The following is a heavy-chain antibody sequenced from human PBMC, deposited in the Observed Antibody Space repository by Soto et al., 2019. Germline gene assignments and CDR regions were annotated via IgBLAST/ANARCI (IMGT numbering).Heavy chain of an antibody. D-gene: IGHD6-13*01. J-gene: IGHJ6*02. V-gene: IGHV3-48*02. Sequence: AGGSLRLSCAASGFIFSDYTMTWVRQAPGRGLEFVSHISSSGDAIFYAESVKGRFTVSRDNAKNSLYLQMNSLRDDDTAVYFCARDHGGSTWFVGVYYFFGMDVWGQGTAVTVSS. CDR2: ISSSGDAI. CDR3: ARDHGGSTWFVGVYYFFGMDV. CDR1: GFIFSDYT.